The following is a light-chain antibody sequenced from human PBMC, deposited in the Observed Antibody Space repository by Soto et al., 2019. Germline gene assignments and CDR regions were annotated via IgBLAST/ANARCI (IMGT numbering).Light chain of an antibody. CDR2: WAS. Sequence: DIVMTQSPDSLAVSLGERATINCKSSQSVLYSSNNKNYLAWYQQKPGQPPKLLIYWASTRESGVPDRVSGSGSGTDFTLTISSLQAEDVAVYYCQQYYSFGQGTKLEIK. J-gene: IGKJ2*01. V-gene: IGKV4-1*01. CDR1: QSVLYSSNNKNY. CDR3: QQYYS.